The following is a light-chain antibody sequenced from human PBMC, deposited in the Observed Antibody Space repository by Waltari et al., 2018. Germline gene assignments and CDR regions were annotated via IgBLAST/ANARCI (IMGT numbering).Light chain of an antibody. CDR2: AAS. Sequence: AIRMTQSPSSFSASTGDRVTITCRASQGISSYLAWYQQKPGKAPKLLIYAASTVQSGVPSRFSGSGSGTDFTLTISCLQSEDFATYYCQQYYSYHRTFGQGTKVEIK. J-gene: IGKJ1*01. CDR1: QGISSY. CDR3: QQYYSYHRT. V-gene: IGKV1-8*01.